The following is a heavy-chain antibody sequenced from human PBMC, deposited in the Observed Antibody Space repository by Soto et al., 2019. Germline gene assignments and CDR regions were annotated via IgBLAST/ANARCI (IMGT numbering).Heavy chain of an antibody. V-gene: IGHV3-15*01. CDR3: TTTRTASRSVFNFDY. Sequence: GGSLRLSCAASGFTFSNAWMSWVRQAPGKGLEWVGRIKSKTDGGTTDYAAPVKGRFTISRDDSKNTLYLQMNSLKTEDTAVYYCTTTRTASRSVFNFDYWGQGTLVTVSS. D-gene: IGHD3-3*01. CDR2: IKSKTDGGTT. J-gene: IGHJ4*02. CDR1: GFTFSNAW.